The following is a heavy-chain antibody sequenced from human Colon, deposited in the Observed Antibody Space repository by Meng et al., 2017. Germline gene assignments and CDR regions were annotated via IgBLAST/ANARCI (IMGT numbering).Heavy chain of an antibody. J-gene: IGHJ4*02. CDR3: ASSDYYRSDY. D-gene: IGHD3-22*01. Sequence: QLQLQGPGQGTVKPSETLSLTCAVSGGSISRSDWWSWVRQPPGKGLEWIGETSHSGSTNYSPSLKSRVTISLDKSKNQLSLKLNSVTAADTAVYYCASSDYYRSDYWGQGTLVTVSS. CDR2: TSHSGST. V-gene: IGHV4-4*02. CDR1: GGSISRSDW.